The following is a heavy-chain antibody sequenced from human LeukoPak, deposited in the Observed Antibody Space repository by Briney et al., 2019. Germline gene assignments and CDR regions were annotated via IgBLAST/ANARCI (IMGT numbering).Heavy chain of an antibody. CDR2: ISAYNGNT. CDR1: GYTFTSYG. Sequence: RASVKVSCKASGYTFTSYGISWVRQAPGQGLEWMGWISAYNGNTNYAQKLQGRVTMTTDTSTSTAYMELRSLRSDDTAVYYCARVTATYYYGSGSPYYFDYWGQGTLVTVSS. D-gene: IGHD3-10*01. V-gene: IGHV1-18*04. CDR3: ARVTATYYYGSGSPYYFDY. J-gene: IGHJ4*02.